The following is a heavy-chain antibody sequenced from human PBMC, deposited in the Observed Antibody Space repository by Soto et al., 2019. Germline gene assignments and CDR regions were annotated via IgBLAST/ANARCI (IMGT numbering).Heavy chain of an antibody. J-gene: IGHJ4*02. Sequence: QVQLVESGGGVVQPGRSLRLSCAASGFTFSNYGMHWVRQAPGKGLEWVSVISYDGSNNYYADSVKGRFTISRDNSKNTLYLQINSLRAEDTAVYYCAKDGGLAAGGPGYWGQGTLVTVSS. D-gene: IGHD6-13*01. V-gene: IGHV3-30*18. CDR1: GFTFSNYG. CDR2: ISYDGSNN. CDR3: AKDGGLAAGGPGY.